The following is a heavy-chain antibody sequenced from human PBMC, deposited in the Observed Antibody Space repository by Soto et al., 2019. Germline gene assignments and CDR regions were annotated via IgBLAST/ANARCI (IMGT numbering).Heavy chain of an antibody. CDR2: LWYDGVDK. J-gene: IGHJ4*02. CDR3: ASARYCSSTSCRDFDY. V-gene: IGHV3-33*01. D-gene: IGHD2-2*01. CDR1: GFTFSSSG. Sequence: PGGSLRLSCAASGFTFSSSGMHWVRQAPGKGLEWVAVLWYDGVDKYYAESVEGRFSISRDSAKNTLYLQMNSLRAEDTAVYYCASARYCSSTSCRDFDYWGQGTLVTVSS.